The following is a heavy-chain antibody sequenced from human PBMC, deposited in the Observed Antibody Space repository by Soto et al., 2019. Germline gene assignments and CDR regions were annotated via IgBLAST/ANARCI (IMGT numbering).Heavy chain of an antibody. Sequence: QLQLQESGPGLVKPSETLSLTCTVSGGTISGYYRSWIRQAPGKGLERIAYIYNSGTTKDNPSLKRRVTISEASSKNQISLNLRSVPAADTAVYYRARHPRTTVAMFYFDSWGQGDLFSVS. CDR1: GGTISGYY. CDR3: ARHPRTTVAMFYFDS. CDR2: IYNSGTT. V-gene: IGHV4-59*08. J-gene: IGHJ4*02. D-gene: IGHD4-17*01.